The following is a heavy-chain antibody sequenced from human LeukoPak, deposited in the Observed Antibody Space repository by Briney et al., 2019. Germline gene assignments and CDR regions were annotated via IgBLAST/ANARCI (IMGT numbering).Heavy chain of an antibody. CDR1: GDSVSSNSAA. Sequence: SQTLSLTCAISGDSVSSNSAAWNWIRQSPSRGLEWLGRTYYGSKWYSDYAVSVKSRIVISPDTSKNHFSLQLNSVTPEDTAVYYCTSASYRALAIWGQGTMVTVSS. D-gene: IGHD2-2*01. CDR3: TSASYRALAI. CDR2: TYYGSKWYS. V-gene: IGHV6-1*01. J-gene: IGHJ3*02.